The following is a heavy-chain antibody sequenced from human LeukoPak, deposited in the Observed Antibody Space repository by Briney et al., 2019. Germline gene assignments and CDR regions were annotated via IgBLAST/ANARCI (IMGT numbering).Heavy chain of an antibody. Sequence: GGSLRLSCAASGFTFSSYSMNWVRQAPGKGLEWVSSISSSSYIYYADSVKGRFTISRDNAKNSLYLQMSSLRAEATAVYYCARAGLDYYYMDVWGKGTTVTVSS. CDR2: ISSSSYI. J-gene: IGHJ6*03. V-gene: IGHV3-21*01. CDR1: GFTFSSYS. CDR3: ARAGLDYYYMDV.